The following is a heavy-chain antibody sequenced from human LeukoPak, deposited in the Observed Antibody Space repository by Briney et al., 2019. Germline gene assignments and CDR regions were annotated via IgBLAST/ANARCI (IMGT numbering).Heavy chain of an antibody. CDR1: GGSISSGSYY. V-gene: IGHV4-61*02. CDR2: IYTSGST. J-gene: IGHJ4*02. Sequence: PSETLSLTCTVSGGSISSGSYYWSWIRQPAGKGLEWIGRIYTSGSTNYNPSLKSRVTISVDTSKNQFSLKLSSVTAADTAVYYSATSIAAAGMDYWGQGTLVTVSS. CDR3: ATSIAAAGMDY. D-gene: IGHD6-13*01.